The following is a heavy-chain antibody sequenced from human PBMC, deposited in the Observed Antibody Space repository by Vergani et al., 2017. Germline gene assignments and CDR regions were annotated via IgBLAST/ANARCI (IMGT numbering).Heavy chain of an antibody. CDR2: INPSGGST. J-gene: IGHJ4*02. V-gene: IGHV1-46*01. Sequence: VPLVQSGAEVKKPGESLKISCKGSGYSFTSHWIGWVRQAPGQGLEWMGIINPSGGSTSHAQKFQGRVTMTRDSSTSTVYMELSSLRTEDTAVYYCAGDFGGPFDYWGQGTLVTVSS. CDR1: GYSFTSHW. D-gene: IGHD4-23*01. CDR3: AGDFGGPFDY.